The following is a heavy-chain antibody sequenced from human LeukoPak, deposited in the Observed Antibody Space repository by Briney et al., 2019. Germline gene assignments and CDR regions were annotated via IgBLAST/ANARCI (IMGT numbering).Heavy chain of an antibody. CDR2: IYYSGST. CDR3: ARGIQLWLRLEYYFDY. D-gene: IGHD5-18*01. CDR1: GGSISSYY. J-gene: IGHJ4*02. V-gene: IGHV4-59*01. Sequence: SETLSLTCTVSGGSISSYYWSWIRQPPGKGLEWIGYIYYSGSTNYNPSLKSRVTISVDTSKNQFSLKLSSVTAADTAVYYCARGIQLWLRLEYYFDYWGQGTLVTVSS.